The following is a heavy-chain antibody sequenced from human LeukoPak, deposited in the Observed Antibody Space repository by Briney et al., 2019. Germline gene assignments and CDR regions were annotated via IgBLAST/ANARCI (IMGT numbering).Heavy chain of an antibody. D-gene: IGHD4-23*01. CDR2: MNPNLGTS. CDR3: ARGTPPGGYGLDV. Sequence: ASVKVSCKASGYNFVGDDINWVRQATGQGLEWMGWMNPNLGTSDYAQAFQGRVSMTRNISISTAYMELTSLSSDDTAVYYCARGTPPGGYGLDVWGQGTPVTVSS. J-gene: IGHJ6*02. CDR1: GYNFVGDD. V-gene: IGHV1-8*01.